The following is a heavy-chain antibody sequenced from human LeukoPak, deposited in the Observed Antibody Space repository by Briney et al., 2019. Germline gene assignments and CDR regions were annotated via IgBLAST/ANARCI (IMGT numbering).Heavy chain of an antibody. CDR2: ISRSGSTK. CDR3: ARTHGYGPITCFDH. J-gene: IGHJ4*02. V-gene: IGHV3-11*01. Sequence: GGSLRLSCAASGFTFSDYNMRWIRQAPGKGLEWVSSISRSGSTKYYADSVKGRFTISRDNAKNSLFLQMNSLRAEDTAVYYCARTHGYGPITCFDHWGQGTLVTVSS. D-gene: IGHD5-12*01. CDR1: GFTFSDYN.